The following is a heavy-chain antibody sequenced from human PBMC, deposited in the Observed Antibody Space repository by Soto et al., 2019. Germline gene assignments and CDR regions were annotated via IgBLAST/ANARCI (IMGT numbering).Heavy chain of an antibody. Sequence: PGLSCAASGFTFSSYEMNWVRQAPGKGLEWVSYISSSGSTIYYADSVKGRFTISRDNAKNSLYLQMNSLRAEDTAVYYCASDPYYYDSSGYGHGAFDIWGQRT. CDR3: ASDPYYYDSSGYGHGAFDI. V-gene: IGHV3-48*03. CDR2: ISSSGSTI. CDR1: GFTFSSYE. J-gene: IGHJ3*02. D-gene: IGHD3-22*01.